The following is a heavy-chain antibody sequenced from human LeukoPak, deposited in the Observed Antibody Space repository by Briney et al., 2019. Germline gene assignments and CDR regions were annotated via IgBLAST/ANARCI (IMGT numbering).Heavy chain of an antibody. CDR2: IYYSGST. J-gene: IGHJ6*03. D-gene: IGHD5-18*01. V-gene: IGHV4-30-4*01. CDR3: ARAIDGYSYDRGYYMDV. CDR1: GGSISSGDYY. Sequence: SQTLSLTCTVSGGSISSGDYYWRWIRQPPGKGREWIGYIYYSGSTYYNPSLKSRVTISVDTSKNHFSLKLSSVTAADTAVYYCARAIDGYSYDRGYYMDVWGKGTTVTVSS.